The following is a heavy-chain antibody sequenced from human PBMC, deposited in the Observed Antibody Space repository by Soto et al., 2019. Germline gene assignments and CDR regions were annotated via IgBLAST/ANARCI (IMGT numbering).Heavy chain of an antibody. D-gene: IGHD6-19*01. CDR2: MSYDGTNK. CDR3: ARDPSPHTSGWYGIDF. V-gene: IGHV3-30-3*01. CDR1: GFMFSAYA. J-gene: IGHJ4*01. Sequence: PGGSLRLSCTASGFMFSAYAMLWVRQAPGKGLEWVAAMSYDGTNKYYADSLKGRFTISRDNSKNTLFLQMSSLTADDSAVYYCARDPSPHTSGWYGIDFWGLGTLVTAPQ.